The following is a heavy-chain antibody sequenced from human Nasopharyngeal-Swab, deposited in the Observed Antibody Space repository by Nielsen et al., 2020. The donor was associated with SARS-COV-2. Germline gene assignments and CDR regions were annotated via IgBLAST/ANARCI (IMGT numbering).Heavy chain of an antibody. Sequence: SETLSLTCTGSGGSISSYYRSWIRQPPGKGLEGMGYIYYSGSTNYNPSLKSRVTIPVDTSKNKFSLKLSSVTAADTAVYYCASASKGGRAFDIWGQGTMVTVSS. J-gene: IGHJ3*02. D-gene: IGHD2-15*01. CDR1: GGSISSYY. CDR3: ASASKGGRAFDI. CDR2: IYYSGST. V-gene: IGHV4-59*01.